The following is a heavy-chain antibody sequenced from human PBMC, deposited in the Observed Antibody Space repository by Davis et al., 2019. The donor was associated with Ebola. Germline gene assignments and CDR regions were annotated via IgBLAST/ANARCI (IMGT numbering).Heavy chain of an antibody. V-gene: IGHV4-61*03. CDR2: IYYSGST. CDR1: GGSVSSGSYY. J-gene: IGHJ6*04. CDR3: ARVGGIVVVPAAKRYYYGMDV. Sequence: SETLSLTCTVSGGSVSSGSYYWSWIRQPPGKGREWIVYIYYSGSTNYNPSLKSPVTISVDTSNNHFSLKLSSVTAADTAVYYCARVGGIVVVPAAKRYYYGMDVWGKGTTVTVSS. D-gene: IGHD2-2*01.